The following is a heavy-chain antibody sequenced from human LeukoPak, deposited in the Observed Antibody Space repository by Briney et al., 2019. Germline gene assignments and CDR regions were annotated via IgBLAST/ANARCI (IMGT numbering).Heavy chain of an antibody. CDR3: AKGAGYSGYDFYFDY. J-gene: IGHJ4*02. D-gene: IGHD5-12*01. Sequence: GGSLRLSCAASGFTFDDYAMHWVRHAPGKGLEWVSGISWNSGSIGYADSVKGRFTTSRDNAKNSLYLQMNSLRAEDTALYYCAKGAGYSGYDFYFDYWGQGTLVTVSS. V-gene: IGHV3-9*01. CDR1: GFTFDDYA. CDR2: ISWNSGSI.